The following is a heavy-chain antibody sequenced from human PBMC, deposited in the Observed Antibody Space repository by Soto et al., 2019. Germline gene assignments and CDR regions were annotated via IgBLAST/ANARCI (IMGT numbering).Heavy chain of an antibody. Sequence: QVQLVESGGGVVQPGRSLRLSCAASGFTFSSYGMHWVRQAPGKGLEWVAVIWYDGSNKYYADSVKGRFTISRDNSKNPLYVQMNSLRAEDTAVYYCAHEQQLVFQHWGQGTLVTVSS. CDR1: GFTFSSYG. D-gene: IGHD6-13*01. CDR2: IWYDGSNK. CDR3: AHEQQLVFQH. J-gene: IGHJ1*01. V-gene: IGHV3-33*06.